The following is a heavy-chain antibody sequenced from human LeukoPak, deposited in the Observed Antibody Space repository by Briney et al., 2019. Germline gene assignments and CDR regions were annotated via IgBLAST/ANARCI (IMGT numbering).Heavy chain of an antibody. Sequence: GGSLRLSCAASGLTFSSYWMHWVRHAPGKGLVWVSHISSDETTTSYADSVKGRFTISRDNAKNTLYLQMNSLRAEDTAVYYCARDYCTTTSCYGTSGYWGQGTLVTVSS. J-gene: IGHJ4*02. CDR2: ISSDETTT. D-gene: IGHD2-2*01. CDR1: GLTFSSYW. CDR3: ARDYCTTTSCYGTSGY. V-gene: IGHV3-74*01.